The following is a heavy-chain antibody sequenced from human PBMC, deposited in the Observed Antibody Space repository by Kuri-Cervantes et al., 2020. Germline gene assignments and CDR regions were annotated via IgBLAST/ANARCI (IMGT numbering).Heavy chain of an antibody. CDR1: GYTFTSYA. Sequence: ASVKVSCKASGYTFTSYAMHWVRQAPGQRLEWMGWINPNSGGTNYAQKFQGWVTMTRDTSISTAYMELSRLRSDDTAVYYCAKDGAAAGYYFDYWGQGSLVTVSS. CDR2: INPNSGGT. V-gene: IGHV1-2*04. J-gene: IGHJ4*02. CDR3: AKDGAAAGYYFDY. D-gene: IGHD6-13*01.